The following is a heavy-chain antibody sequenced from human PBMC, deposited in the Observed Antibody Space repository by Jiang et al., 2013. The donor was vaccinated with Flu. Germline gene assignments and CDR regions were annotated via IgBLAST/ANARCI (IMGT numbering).Heavy chain of an antibody. D-gene: IGHD6-13*01. CDR2: ISSDGTET. J-gene: IGHJ5*02. CDR3: ARDGYP. CDR1: GFTFSAYG. Sequence: VQLVESGGGVVQPGRSPRLSCAASGFTFSAYGMQWVRQAPGKGLEWVAAISSDGTETWYADSVKGQFTISRDNNKSTLYLQKSSLRADDTAVYYCARDGYPWGQGTLVTVS. V-gene: IGHV3-33*01.